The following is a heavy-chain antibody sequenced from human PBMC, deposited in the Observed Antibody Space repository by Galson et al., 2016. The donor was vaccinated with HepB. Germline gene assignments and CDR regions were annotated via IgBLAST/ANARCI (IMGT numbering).Heavy chain of an antibody. CDR2: ISYDGSNK. J-gene: IGHJ4*02. Sequence: SLRLSCAASGFTFSSYGMHWVRQAPGKGLEWVAVISYDGSNKYYADSVKGRFTISRDNSKNTLYLQMNSLRAEDTAVYYCALINGGNYFGLDYWGQGTLVTVSS. D-gene: IGHD1-26*01. CDR3: ALINGGNYFGLDY. V-gene: IGHV3-30*03. CDR1: GFTFSSYG.